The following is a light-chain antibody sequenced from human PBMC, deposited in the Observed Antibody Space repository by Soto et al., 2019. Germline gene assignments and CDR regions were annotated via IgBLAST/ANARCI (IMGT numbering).Light chain of an antibody. CDR2: DVT. Sequence: LTQPPSASGSPGQSVTISCTGASSDVGGYNFVSWYQQHPGKAPKLMIYDVTKRPSGVPDRFSGSKSGNTASLTVSGLQADDEADYYCSSYAGSSVPVAFGGGT. V-gene: IGLV2-8*01. CDR3: SSYAGSSVPVA. J-gene: IGLJ2*01. CDR1: SSDVGGYNF.